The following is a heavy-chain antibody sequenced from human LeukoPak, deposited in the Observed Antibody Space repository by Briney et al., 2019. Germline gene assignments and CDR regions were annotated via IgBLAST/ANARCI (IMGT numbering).Heavy chain of an antibody. V-gene: IGHV3-9*01. J-gene: IGHJ4*02. Sequence: GRSLRLSCAASGFAFDEYAMHWVRQAPGKGLEWVSGISWNSGVIVYVDSVKGRFTISRDNAKNSLYLQMNSLRPEDTGLYYCAKDWSDYYYDTTGYSHWGQGTLVTVSS. CDR1: GFAFDEYA. D-gene: IGHD3-22*01. CDR2: ISWNSGVI. CDR3: AKDWSDYYYDTTGYSH.